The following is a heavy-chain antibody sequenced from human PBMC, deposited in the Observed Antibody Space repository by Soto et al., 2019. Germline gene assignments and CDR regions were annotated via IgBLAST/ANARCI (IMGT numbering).Heavy chain of an antibody. CDR2: VYYAGDT. V-gene: IGHV4-59*08. D-gene: IGHD4-17*01. CDR1: SGPDRSHN. Sequence: QVQLQQSGPRLVKPSETLSLTCTVSSGPDRSHNWGWIRQPPGRGLEWIGSVYYAGDTAYNPSLRGRGTISADTSTNDISLTLNSVTAADTAVYYCVRQGIDYLHGLVDVWGQVTTGSVSS. J-gene: IGHJ6*02. CDR3: VRQGIDYLHGLVDV.